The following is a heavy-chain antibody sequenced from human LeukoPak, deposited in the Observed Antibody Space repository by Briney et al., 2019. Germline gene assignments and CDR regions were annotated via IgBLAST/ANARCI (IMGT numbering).Heavy chain of an antibody. J-gene: IGHJ4*02. V-gene: IGHV4-59*01. Sequence: SETLSLTCTVSGGSISSYYWSWIRQPPGKGLEWIGYIYYSGSTNYNPSLKSRVTISVDTSKNQFSLKLSSVTAADTAVYYCARFRGGYGDYLIDYWGRGTLVTVSS. D-gene: IGHD4-17*01. CDR2: IYYSGST. CDR3: ARFRGGYGDYLIDY. CDR1: GGSISSYY.